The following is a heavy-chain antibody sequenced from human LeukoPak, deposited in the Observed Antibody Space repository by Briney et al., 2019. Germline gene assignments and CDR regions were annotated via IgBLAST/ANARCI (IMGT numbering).Heavy chain of an antibody. CDR1: GFTISTYS. D-gene: IGHD3-10*01. CDR3: APIHGSGSSGMDV. CDR2: ISSSSTTI. V-gene: IGHV3-48*02. J-gene: IGHJ6*02. Sequence: GGSLRLSCAASGFTISTYSMNWVRQAPGKGLEWVSSISSSSTTICYADSVKGRFTISRDNAKNSLYLQMNSLRDEDTAVYYCAPIHGSGSSGMDVWGQGTTVTVSS.